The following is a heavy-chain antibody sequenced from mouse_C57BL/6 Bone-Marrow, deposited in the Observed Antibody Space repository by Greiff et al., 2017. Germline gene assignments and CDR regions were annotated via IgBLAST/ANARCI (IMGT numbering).Heavy chain of an antibody. CDR1: GFTFSSYA. J-gene: IGHJ2*01. CDR2: ISDGGSYT. Sequence: EVNVVESGGGLVKPGGSLKLSCAASGFTFSSYAMSWVRQTPEKRLEWVATISDGGSYTYYPDNVKGRFTISRDNAKNNLYLQMSHLKSEDTAMYYCARETEAYWGQGTTLTVSS. V-gene: IGHV5-4*01. CDR3: ARETEAY.